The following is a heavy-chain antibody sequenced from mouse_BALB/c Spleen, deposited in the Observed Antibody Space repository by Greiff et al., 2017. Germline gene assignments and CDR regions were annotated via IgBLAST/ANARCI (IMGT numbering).Heavy chain of an antibody. CDR3: GRRDDGSSYDYFDY. Sequence: EVKLVESGPELVKPGASVKISCKASGYSFTGYFMNWVKQSHGKSLEWIGRINPYNGDTFYNQKFKGKATLTVDKSSSTAHMELLSLTSEDSAVYYCGRRDDGSSYDYFDYWGQGTTLTVSS. CDR2: INPYNGDT. V-gene: IGHV1-37*01. D-gene: IGHD1-1*01. CDR1: GYSFTGYF. J-gene: IGHJ2*01.